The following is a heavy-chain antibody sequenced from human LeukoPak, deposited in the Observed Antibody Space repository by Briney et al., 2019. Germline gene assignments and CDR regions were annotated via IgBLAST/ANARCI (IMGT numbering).Heavy chain of an antibody. J-gene: IGHJ3*02. D-gene: IGHD5-24*01. CDR2: IGTAGDT. Sequence: GGSLRFSCAASGFTFSSYDMHWVRQATGKGLEWVSAIGTAGDTYYPGSVKGRFTISRENAKNSLYLQMNSLRAGDTAVYYCARADLETDAFDIWGQGTMVTVSS. V-gene: IGHV3-13*01. CDR1: GFTFSSYD. CDR3: ARADLETDAFDI.